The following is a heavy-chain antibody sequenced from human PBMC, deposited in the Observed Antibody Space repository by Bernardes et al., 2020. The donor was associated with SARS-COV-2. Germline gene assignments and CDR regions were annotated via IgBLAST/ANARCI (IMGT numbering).Heavy chain of an antibody. D-gene: IGHD3-22*01. V-gene: IGHV4-34*01. CDR2: INHSGST. J-gene: IGHJ4*02. CDR3: ARAVTFRNAYDSSGYYQGPQYYFDY. CDR1: GGSFSGYY. Sequence: SETLSLTCAVYGGSFSGYYWSWIHQPPGKGLEWIGEINHSGSTNSNPSPKSRVTISVDRSKNQFSLKLSSVTAADTAVYYCARAVTFRNAYDSSGYYQGPQYYFDYWGQGTLVTVSS.